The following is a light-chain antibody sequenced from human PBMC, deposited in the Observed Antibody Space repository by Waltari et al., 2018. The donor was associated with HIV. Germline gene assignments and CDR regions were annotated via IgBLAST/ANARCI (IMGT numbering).Light chain of an antibody. CDR3: QQYNDWPFT. J-gene: IGKJ3*01. V-gene: IGKV3-15*01. Sequence: EVVMTQSPATLSVSPGERATLSCRASQSVSSNLAWYQQKPGQAPRLLIYGASTRGTGIPARFSGSGSGTEFTLTISSLQSEDFAVYSCQQYNDWPFTFGPGTKVDMK. CDR1: QSVSSN. CDR2: GAS.